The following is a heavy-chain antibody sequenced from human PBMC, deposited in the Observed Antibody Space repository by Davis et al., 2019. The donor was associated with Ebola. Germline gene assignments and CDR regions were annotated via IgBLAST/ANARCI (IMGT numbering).Heavy chain of an antibody. CDR3: ARALDY. Sequence: GESLKISCAASGFTFSNYEMNWVRQAPGKGLEWVANIKEDGSDRYYVDSVKGRFTISRDNAKNSLYLQMNSLRVEDTAIYYCARALDYWGQGTLVTVSS. CDR2: IKEDGSDR. V-gene: IGHV3-7*04. CDR1: GFTFSNYE. J-gene: IGHJ4*02.